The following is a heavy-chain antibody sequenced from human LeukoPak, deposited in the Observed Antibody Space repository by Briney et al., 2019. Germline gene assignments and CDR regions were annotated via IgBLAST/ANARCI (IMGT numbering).Heavy chain of an antibody. Sequence: ASVKVSCKASGYTFTSYDINWVRQATGQGLEWMGWMNPNSGNTGYAQKFQGRVTMTRNTSISTAYMELSSLRSEDTAVYYCARGPYYYDCSGYYHDYWGQGTLVTVSS. J-gene: IGHJ4*02. V-gene: IGHV1-8*01. CDR2: MNPNSGNT. D-gene: IGHD3-22*01. CDR3: ARGPYYYDCSGYYHDY. CDR1: GYTFTSYD.